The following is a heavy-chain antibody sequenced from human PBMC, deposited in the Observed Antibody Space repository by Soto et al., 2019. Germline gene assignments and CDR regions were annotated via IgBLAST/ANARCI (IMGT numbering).Heavy chain of an antibody. CDR2: IYYSGST. CDR1: GGSISSGDYY. Sequence: LSLTCTVSGGSISSGDYYWSWIRQPPGKGLEWIGYIYYSGSTYYNPSLKSRVTISVDTSKNQFSLKLSSVTAADTAVYYCARGTSIAARRTIDYWGQGTLVTVSS. D-gene: IGHD6-6*01. V-gene: IGHV4-30-4*01. J-gene: IGHJ4*02. CDR3: ARGTSIAARRTIDY.